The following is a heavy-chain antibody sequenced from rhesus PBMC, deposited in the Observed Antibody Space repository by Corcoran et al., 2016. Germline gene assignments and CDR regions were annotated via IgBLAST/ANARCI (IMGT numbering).Heavy chain of an antibody. J-gene: IGHJ5-1*01. D-gene: IGHD4-23*01. V-gene: IGHV4S2*01. CDR3: ARDRPSNDRFDV. CDR2: IYGSGGST. CDR1: GASISSNY. Sequence: QVQLQESGPGLVKPSETLPLTCAVSGASISSNYRSWTRPAPRKGPEWIGRIYGSGGSTDYNPFLKSRVTISIDTSKNQFSLKLSSMTAADTAVYYCARDRPSNDRFDVWGAGVLVTVSS.